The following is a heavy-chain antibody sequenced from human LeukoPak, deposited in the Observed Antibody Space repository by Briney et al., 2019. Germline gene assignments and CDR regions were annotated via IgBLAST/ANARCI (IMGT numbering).Heavy chain of an antibody. V-gene: IGHV1-8*01. Sequence: GASVKVSCKASGHTFTSYDIDWVRQATGQGREWMGRMNPDSGNTGYAQKFQGRVTMTRTPSISTAYMELSSLTSEDTAVYYCARRIAAAGVGIVYWGQGTLVTVSS. CDR3: ARRIAAAGVGIVY. CDR2: MNPDSGNT. J-gene: IGHJ4*02. D-gene: IGHD6-13*01. CDR1: GHTFTSYD.